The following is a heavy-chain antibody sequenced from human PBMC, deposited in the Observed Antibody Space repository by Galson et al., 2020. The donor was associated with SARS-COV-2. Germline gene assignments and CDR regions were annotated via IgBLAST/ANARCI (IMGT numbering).Heavy chain of an antibody. J-gene: IGHJ4*02. CDR2: TYDSGST. Sequence: SETLSLTCTVSGGSISSSIYFWGWIRQPPGKVLQCIGITYDSGSTYYDPSLKSRLTISVDTSKNQFSLKLSSVTAADTAVYYCARHGRGELLFPFDYWGQGILVTVSS. CDR1: GGSISSSIYF. D-gene: IGHD1-26*01. CDR3: ARHGRGELLFPFDY. V-gene: IGHV4-39*01.